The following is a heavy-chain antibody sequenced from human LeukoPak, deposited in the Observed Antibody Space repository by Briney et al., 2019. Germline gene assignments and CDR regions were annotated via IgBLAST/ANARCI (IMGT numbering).Heavy chain of an antibody. CDR2: IYYTGSS. CDR1: GVSINTYY. J-gene: IGHJ4*02. D-gene: IGHD6-6*01. V-gene: IGHV4-59*12. Sequence: SETLSLTCTVSGVSINTYYWSWIRQPPGKGLEWIGYIYYTGSSNYNPSLKSRVTMSVDTSKNQFSLKLSSVTAADTAVYYCARGDTVAARPGRFDYWGQGTLVTVSS. CDR3: ARGDTVAARPGRFDY.